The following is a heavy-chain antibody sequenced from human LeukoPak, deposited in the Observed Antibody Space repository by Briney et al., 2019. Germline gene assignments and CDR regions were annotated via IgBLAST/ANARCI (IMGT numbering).Heavy chain of an antibody. CDR1: EFTFNNYT. Sequence: GGGLVKPGGSLRLSCAPPEFTFNNYTLNWVRQVPGKGLEWVSSINNSSRYISYADSVNGRFTISRDNAKNSLYLQMNSLRAEDTAVYYCARDLGIVYYYGMDVWGQGTTVIVSS. D-gene: IGHD7-27*01. J-gene: IGHJ6*02. CDR3: ARDLGIVYYYGMDV. CDR2: INNSSRYI. V-gene: IGHV3-21*01.